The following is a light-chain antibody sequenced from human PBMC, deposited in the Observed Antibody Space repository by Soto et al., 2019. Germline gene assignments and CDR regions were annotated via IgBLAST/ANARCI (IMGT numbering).Light chain of an antibody. CDR2: EAS. V-gene: IGKV1-5*03. J-gene: IGKJ2*01. CDR3: QQYDSASST. Sequence: DIQMTQSPSTLSASVGDRVTITCRASQSINNWLAWYQQKPGKAPKLLIYEASSLLSGAPSTFSGTGSGTEFTLTISSLQPDDFADYYCQQYDSASSTFGKGTKLDI. CDR1: QSINNW.